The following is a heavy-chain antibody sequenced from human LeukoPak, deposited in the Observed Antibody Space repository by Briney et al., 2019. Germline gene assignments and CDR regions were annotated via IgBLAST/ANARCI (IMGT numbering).Heavy chain of an antibody. V-gene: IGHV4-34*01. Sequence: SETLSLTCAVYGGSFSGYYWSWIRQPPGKGLEWIGEINHSGSTNCNPSLKSRVTISVDTSKNQFSLKLSSVTAADTAVYYCARGPRYCSSTSCQRIMPRNYGMDVWGQGTTVTVSS. CDR2: INHSGST. D-gene: IGHD2-2*01. CDR3: ARGPRYCSSTSCQRIMPRNYGMDV. J-gene: IGHJ6*02. CDR1: GGSFSGYY.